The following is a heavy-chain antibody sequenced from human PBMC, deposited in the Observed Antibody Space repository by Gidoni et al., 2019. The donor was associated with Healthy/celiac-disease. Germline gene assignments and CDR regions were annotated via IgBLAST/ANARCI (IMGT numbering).Heavy chain of an antibody. Sequence: QVQLVQSGAEVKKPGASVKVSCKASGYTFTSYYLHWVRQAPGQGLEWMGIINPSGGSTSYALKFQDRVTMTSDTSTSTVYMELSGLRSEDTAVYYCARELELHYFDSWGQGTLVTVSS. CDR3: ARELELHYFDS. V-gene: IGHV1-46*03. J-gene: IGHJ4*02. CDR2: INPSGGST. D-gene: IGHD1-7*01. CDR1: GYTFTSYY.